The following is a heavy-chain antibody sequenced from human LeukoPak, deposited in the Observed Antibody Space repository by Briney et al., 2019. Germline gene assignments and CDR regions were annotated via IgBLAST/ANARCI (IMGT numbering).Heavy chain of an antibody. V-gene: IGHV4-59*01. D-gene: IGHD3-10*01. CDR2: IYYSGST. J-gene: IGHJ3*02. CDR3: ARDSGVYYGSGSSDAFDI. Sequence: MPSETLSLTCTGSGGSISSYYWSWIRQPPGKGPEWVGYIYYSGSTNYNPSLKSRVTISVDTSKNQFSLKLSSVTAADTAVYYCARDSGVYYGSGSSDAFDIWGQGTMVTVSS. CDR1: GGSISSYY.